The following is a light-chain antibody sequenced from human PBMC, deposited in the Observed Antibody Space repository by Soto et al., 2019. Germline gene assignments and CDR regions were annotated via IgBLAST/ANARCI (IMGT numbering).Light chain of an antibody. CDR1: QSINSF. V-gene: IGKV1-39*01. Sequence: DVLLTQSPSSLSASVGERDTITYQASQSINSFLNWHQQKPGKAPKLLIHTASSLQSGVPSRFSGTGSGTDFTLTISSLQPEDFATYYCQQSDSTPQTFGRGTKVDIK. J-gene: IGKJ4*01. CDR2: TAS. CDR3: QQSDSTPQT.